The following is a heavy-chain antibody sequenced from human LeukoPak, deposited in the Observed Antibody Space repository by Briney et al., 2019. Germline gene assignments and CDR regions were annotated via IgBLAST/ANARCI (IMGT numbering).Heavy chain of an antibody. V-gene: IGHV4-38-2*02. CDR2: IFQSVST. J-gene: IGHJ4*02. D-gene: IGHD6-19*01. Sequence: KPSETLSLTCTVSGYSISGGYYWGWIRQPPGKGLEWIGTIFQSVSTYYNPSLKSRVTTSVDTSKNQFSLKLSSVTAADTAVYYCARNNSNGFDFWGQGTLVTVSS. CDR3: ARNNSNGFDF. CDR1: GYSISGGYY.